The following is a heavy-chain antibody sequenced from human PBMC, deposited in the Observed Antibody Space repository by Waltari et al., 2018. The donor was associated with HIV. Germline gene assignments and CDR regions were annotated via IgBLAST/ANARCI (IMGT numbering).Heavy chain of an antibody. CDR2: INVGNYNT. J-gene: IGHJ6*02. CDR1: GYTFISYA. CDR3: AREYDFWSGGYHYYGMDV. D-gene: IGHD3-3*01. V-gene: IGHV1-3*01. Sequence: QVQLVQSGAVVKKPGASVRISCETSGYTFISYALHWVRQAPGQRTQWMCWINVGNYNTKYSQKFQDRVTITGDTSASTGYLDLSSLTSEDTAVYFCAREYDFWSGGYHYYGMDVWGQGTTVTVSS.